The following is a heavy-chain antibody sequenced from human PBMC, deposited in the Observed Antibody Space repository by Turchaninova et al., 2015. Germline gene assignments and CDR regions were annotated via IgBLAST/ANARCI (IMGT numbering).Heavy chain of an antibody. J-gene: IGHJ4*02. V-gene: IGHV2-5*09. CDR2: GYWDGGK. CDR3: ADSRVPGTGFIGFF. CDR1: GFSLITSGLG. Sequence: QVTLKESGPTLVKPTQTLTLTCRFSGFSLITSGLGVGWIRQHPGKALEWLAVGYWDGGKGYRPTLEDRLTGTTDTSNNQGVLTMTNMDPADKGTYYCADSRVPGTGFIGFFWGQGILVTVSS. D-gene: IGHD3/OR15-3a*01.